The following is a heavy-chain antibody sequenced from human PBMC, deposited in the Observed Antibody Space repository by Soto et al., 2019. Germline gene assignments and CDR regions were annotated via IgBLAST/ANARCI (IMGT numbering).Heavy chain of an antibody. J-gene: IGHJ6*02. D-gene: IGHD1-1*01. CDR3: AHELSGYYYVMDV. CDR1: GFSFSTTGVG. Sequence: QITLRESGPTLVKPTQTLTLTCAYSGFSFSTTGVGVGWFRPPPGQALQWLALIYWNGNERYSPSLHGILTVTNDTSKNQVRLTMTKMDPVDTATYYAAHELSGYYYVMDVWGPGTNVTVSS. V-gene: IGHV2-5*01. CDR2: IYWNGNE.